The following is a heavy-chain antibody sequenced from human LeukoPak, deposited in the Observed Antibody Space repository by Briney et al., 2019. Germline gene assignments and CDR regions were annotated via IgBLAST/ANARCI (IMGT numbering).Heavy chain of an antibody. V-gene: IGHV3-49*03. J-gene: IGHJ4*02. Sequence: GGSLRLSCTASGFTFGDYAMSWFRQAPGKGLEWVGFIRSKAYGGTTEYAASVKGRFTISRDDFKSIAYLQMNSLKTEDTAVYYCTRGPYSSGWYEEGYWGQGTLVTVSS. D-gene: IGHD6-19*01. CDR3: TRGPYSSGWYEEGY. CDR2: IRSKAYGGTT. CDR1: GFTFGDYA.